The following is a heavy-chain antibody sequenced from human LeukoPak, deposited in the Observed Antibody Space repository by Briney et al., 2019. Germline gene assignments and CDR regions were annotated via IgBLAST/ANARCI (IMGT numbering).Heavy chain of an antibody. J-gene: IGHJ2*01. CDR1: GGSISSYY. V-gene: IGHV4-59*01. CDR3: ARGDSSPWYFDL. D-gene: IGHD6-13*01. CDR2: IYYSGST. Sequence: PSETLSLTCTVSGGSISSYYWSWIRQPPGKGLEWIGYIYYSGSTNYNPSLKSRVPISVDTSKNQFSLKLSSVTAADTAVYYCARGDSSPWYFDLWGRGTLVTVSS.